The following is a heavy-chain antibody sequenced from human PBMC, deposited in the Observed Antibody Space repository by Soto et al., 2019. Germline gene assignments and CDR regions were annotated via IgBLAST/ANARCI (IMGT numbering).Heavy chain of an antibody. CDR1: GYTLTELS. Sequence: ASVKVSFKVSGYTLTELSMHWVRQAPGKGLEWMGGFDPEDGETIYAQKFQGRVTMTEDTSTDTAYMELSSLRSEDTAVYYCATAPSITGTTIDYWGQGTLVTVSS. D-gene: IGHD1-7*01. V-gene: IGHV1-24*01. J-gene: IGHJ4*02. CDR3: ATAPSITGTTIDY. CDR2: FDPEDGET.